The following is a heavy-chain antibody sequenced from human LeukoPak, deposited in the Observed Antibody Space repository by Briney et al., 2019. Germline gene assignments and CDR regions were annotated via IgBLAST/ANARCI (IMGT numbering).Heavy chain of an antibody. Sequence: SGGSLRLSCAASGFSFDDLGMTWVRQVPGKGLEWVAGINWNGASTGYADSVRGRFTIPRDNAKNSLYLQMNSLRAEDTALYYCARAVCPTIKFCDSSYFMDVWGKGTTVNVS. CDR1: GFSFDDLG. CDR2: INWNGAST. J-gene: IGHJ6*03. CDR3: ARAVCPTIKFCDSSYFMDV. D-gene: IGHD6-6*01. V-gene: IGHV3-20*04.